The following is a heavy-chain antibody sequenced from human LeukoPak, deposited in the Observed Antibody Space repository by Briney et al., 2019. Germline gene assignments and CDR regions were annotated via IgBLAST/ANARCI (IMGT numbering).Heavy chain of an antibody. V-gene: IGHV1-2*02. CDR2: INPNSGGT. CDR3: ASSITFGGVIVIFGYYFDY. CDR1: GYTFTGYY. D-gene: IGHD3-16*02. J-gene: IGHJ4*02. Sequence: ASVKVSCKASGYTFTGYYMHWVRQPPPQELEGMGWINPNSGGTNYLQKFQGRVTMTRDTSISTAYMELSRLRSDDTAVYYCASSITFGGVIVIFGYYFDYWGQGTLVTVSS.